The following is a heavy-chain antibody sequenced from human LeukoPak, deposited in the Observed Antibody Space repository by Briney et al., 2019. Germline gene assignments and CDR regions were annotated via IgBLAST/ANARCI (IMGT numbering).Heavy chain of an antibody. D-gene: IGHD3-10*01. J-gene: IGHJ4*02. CDR3: ARGGSFGTY. V-gene: IGHV1-18*01. CDR1: GYSFTSYG. Sequence: HRASVKVSCKASGYSFTSYGINWVRQAPGQGLEWMGWISAYNGNTNYAQKLQGRVTLTTDTSTSTAYMELRSLRSEDTAVYYCARGGSFGTYWGQGSLVTVSS. CDR2: ISAYNGNT.